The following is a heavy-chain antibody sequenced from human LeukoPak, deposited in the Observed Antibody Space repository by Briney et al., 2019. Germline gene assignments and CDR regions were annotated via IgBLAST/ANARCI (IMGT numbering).Heavy chain of an antibody. V-gene: IGHV4-59*01. Sequence: PSETLSLTCTVSGGPNSTYYWSWIRQSPGKGLEWIGYIYYSGSSSYNPSLESRVTMSVDTSKNQFSLKLRSVTAADTAVYYCARVLVSWGVRVAPYHFDYWGQGTLVTVSS. CDR3: ARVLVSWGVRVAPYHFDY. CDR1: GGPNSTYY. J-gene: IGHJ4*02. CDR2: IYYSGSS. D-gene: IGHD3-10*01.